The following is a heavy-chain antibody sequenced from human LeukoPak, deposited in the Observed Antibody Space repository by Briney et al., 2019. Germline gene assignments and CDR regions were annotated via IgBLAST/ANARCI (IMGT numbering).Heavy chain of an antibody. CDR2: ISGSGGST. CDR1: GFTFSSYA. V-gene: IGHV3-23*01. Sequence: GGSLRLSCAASGFTFSSYAMTWVRQAPGKGLEWVSAISGSGGSTYYADSVKGRFTISRDNSKNTLYLQMNSLRAEDTAVYYCAKQAPFLSRPTGIAVAGASFDYWDQGTLVTVSS. J-gene: IGHJ4*02. CDR3: AKQAPFLSRPTGIAVAGASFDY. D-gene: IGHD6-19*01.